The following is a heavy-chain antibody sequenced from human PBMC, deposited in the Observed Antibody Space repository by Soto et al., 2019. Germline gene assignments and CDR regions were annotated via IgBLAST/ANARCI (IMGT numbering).Heavy chain of an antibody. D-gene: IGHD3-10*01. CDR2: IKSKTDGGTT. CDR3: TTDPEDGELWFVDY. CDR1: GFTFSNAW. V-gene: IGHV3-15*01. J-gene: IGHJ4*01. Sequence: GGSLRLSCAASGFTFSNAWMSWVRQAPGKGLEWVGRIKSKTDGGTTDYAAPLKGRFTISRDDSKNTLYPQMNSLKTEDTAVYYCTTDPEDGELWFVDYWGHGTLVTVSS.